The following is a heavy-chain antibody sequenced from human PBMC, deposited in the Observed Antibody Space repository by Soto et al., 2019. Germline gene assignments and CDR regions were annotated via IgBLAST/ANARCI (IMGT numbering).Heavy chain of an antibody. D-gene: IGHD1-26*01. CDR1: GFTFNSYW. V-gene: IGHV3-7*04. Sequence: EVQLVESGGGLVQPGGSLRLSCAASGFTFNSYWMTWVRQAPGKGLEWVANIKQDGSEKYYVDSVKGRFTISRDNAKNSLYLQMNSQRAEDTAVYYCARGWGLDPWGQGTLVTVSS. CDR3: ARGWGLDP. J-gene: IGHJ5*02. CDR2: IKQDGSEK.